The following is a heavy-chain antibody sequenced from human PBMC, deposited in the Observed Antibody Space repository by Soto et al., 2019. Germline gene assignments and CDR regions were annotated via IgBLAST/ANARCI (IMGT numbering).Heavy chain of an antibody. V-gene: IGHV1-3*01. CDR1: GYTFTSYA. Sequence: GASVKVSCKASGYTFTSYAMHWVRQAPGQRLEWMGWINAGNGNTKYSQKFQGRVTITRDTSASTAYMELSSLRSEDTAVYYCAREGIAAADPPFDYWGQGTLVTVSS. CDR3: AREGIAAADPPFDY. CDR2: INAGNGNT. J-gene: IGHJ4*02. D-gene: IGHD6-13*01.